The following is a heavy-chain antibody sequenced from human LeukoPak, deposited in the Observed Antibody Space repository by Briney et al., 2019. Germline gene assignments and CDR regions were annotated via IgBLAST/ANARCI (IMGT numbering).Heavy chain of an antibody. V-gene: IGHV3-21*01. CDR2: ISSSSSYI. CDR3: ARDSIRFLEWLFTY. J-gene: IGHJ4*02. Sequence: GGSLRLSCAASGFTFSSYSMTWVRQAPGKGLEWVSSISSSSSYIYYADSVKGRFTISRDNAKNSLYLQMNSLRAEDTAVYYCARDSIRFLEWLFTYWGQGTLVTVSS. D-gene: IGHD3-3*01. CDR1: GFTFSSYS.